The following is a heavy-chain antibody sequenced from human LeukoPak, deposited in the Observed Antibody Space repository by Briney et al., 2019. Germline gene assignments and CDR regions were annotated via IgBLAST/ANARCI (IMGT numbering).Heavy chain of an antibody. CDR1: GFTFSSYG. CDR2: ISFDGSDK. Sequence: GSLRLSCAASGFTFSSYGMHWVRQAPGKGLEWVAVISFDGSDKYYADSVKGRFTISRDNPKNTLHLQMISLRAEDTAVYYCARDQGAWGYGYNFDYWGQGTLVTVSS. CDR3: ARDQGAWGYGYNFDY. D-gene: IGHD3-16*01. V-gene: IGHV3-30*03. J-gene: IGHJ4*02.